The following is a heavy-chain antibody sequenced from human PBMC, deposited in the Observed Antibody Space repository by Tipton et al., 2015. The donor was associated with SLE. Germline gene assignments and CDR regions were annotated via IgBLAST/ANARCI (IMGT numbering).Heavy chain of an antibody. D-gene: IGHD4-23*01. J-gene: IGHJ4*02. CDR3: AKSPVDQGGNFEALDS. CDR2: IRGSGDGT. Sequence: GSLRLSCAASGFTFTNFWMHWVRQGPGTGLEWVSGIRGSGDGTFYADSVKGRFTISRDNSKNTVYLQMNSLRADDTAVYYCAKSPVDQGGNFEALDSWGQGTLVTVSS. V-gene: IGHV3-23*01. CDR1: GFTFTNFW.